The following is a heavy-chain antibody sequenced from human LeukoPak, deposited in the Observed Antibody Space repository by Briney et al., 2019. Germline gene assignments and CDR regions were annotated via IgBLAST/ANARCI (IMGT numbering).Heavy chain of an antibody. D-gene: IGHD3-10*01. CDR1: GFTFDDYA. CDR3: AKDISITMVRGVKIDY. J-gene: IGHJ4*02. CDR2: ISWNSGSI. V-gene: IGHV3-9*01. Sequence: GRSLRLSCAASGFTFDDYAMHWVRQAPGKGLEWVSGISWNSGSIGYADSVKGRFTISRDNAKNSLYLQMNSLRAEDTALYYCAKDISITMVRGVKIDYWGQGTLVTVSS.